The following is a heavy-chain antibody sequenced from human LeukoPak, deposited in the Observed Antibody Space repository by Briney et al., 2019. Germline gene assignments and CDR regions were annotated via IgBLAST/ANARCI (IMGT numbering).Heavy chain of an antibody. J-gene: IGHJ4*02. Sequence: ASVKVSCKASGYTFTDYYIHWVRQAPGQGLEWMGWINPNSGGTNYAQKFQGRVTMTRDTSISTACMELSGLRSDDTAVYYCARLGSSSFDWGQGTLVTVSS. D-gene: IGHD6-6*01. CDR2: INPNSGGT. CDR3: ARLGSSSFD. V-gene: IGHV1-2*02. CDR1: GYTFTDYY.